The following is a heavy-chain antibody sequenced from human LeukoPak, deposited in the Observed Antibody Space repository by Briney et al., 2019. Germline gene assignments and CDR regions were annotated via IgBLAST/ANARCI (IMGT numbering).Heavy chain of an antibody. Sequence: GRSLRLSCAASGFTFSDYGMHWVRQAPGKGLEWVAVIWYDGSNKYYADSVKGRFTVSRDNSKNTLDLQMSSLRAEDTAVYYCAREQYDPDDALDIWGQGTLVTVSA. CDR2: IWYDGSNK. V-gene: IGHV3-33*01. CDR1: GFTFSDYG. D-gene: IGHD3-16*01. J-gene: IGHJ3*02. CDR3: AREQYDPDDALDI.